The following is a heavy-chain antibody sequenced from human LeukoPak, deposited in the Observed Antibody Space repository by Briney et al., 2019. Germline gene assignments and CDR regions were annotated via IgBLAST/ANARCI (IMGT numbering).Heavy chain of an antibody. J-gene: IGHJ3*02. CDR2: IYSGGST. CDR1: GFTVSSNY. Sequence: PGGSLRLSCAASGFTVSSNYMSWVRQAPGKGLEWVSVIYSGGSTYYADSVKGRFTISRDNSKNTLYLQTNSLRAEDTAVYYCARKARSDAFDIWGQGTMVTVSS. V-gene: IGHV3-53*01. CDR3: ARKARSDAFDI.